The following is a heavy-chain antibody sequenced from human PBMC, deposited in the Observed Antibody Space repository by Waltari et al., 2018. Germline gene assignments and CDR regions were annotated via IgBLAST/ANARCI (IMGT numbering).Heavy chain of an antibody. CDR1: GGSISSYY. J-gene: IGHJ5*02. CDR2: IDYSGST. D-gene: IGHD4-17*01. CDR3: ARDRRESATGSGFDP. Sequence: QVQLQESGPGLVKPSETLSLTCTVSGGSISSYYWSWIRQPPGKGLEWIGYIDYSGSTNYNPSLKSLVTISVDTSKNQFSLKLSSVTAADTAVYYCARDRRESATGSGFDPWGQGTLVTVSS. V-gene: IGHV4-59*01.